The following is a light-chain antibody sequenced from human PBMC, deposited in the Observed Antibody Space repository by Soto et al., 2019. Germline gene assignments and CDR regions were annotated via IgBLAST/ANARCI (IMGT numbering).Light chain of an antibody. J-gene: IGLJ3*02. CDR3: CSYAGSSTWV. CDR2: DVS. CDR1: SSDVGGYNY. V-gene: IGLV2-11*01. Sequence: QSALTQPRSVSGSPGQSVTISCTGTSSDVGGYNYVSWYQQHPGKAPKLIIYDVSKWPSGVPDRFSGSKSGYTASLTISGLQAEDEADYYCCSYAGSSTWVFAGGTKLTVL.